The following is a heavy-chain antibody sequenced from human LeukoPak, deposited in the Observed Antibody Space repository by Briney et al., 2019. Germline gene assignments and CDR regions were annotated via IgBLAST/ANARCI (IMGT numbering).Heavy chain of an antibody. CDR1: GFTFSTYW. J-gene: IGHJ4*02. D-gene: IGHD3-16*01. Sequence: GGSLRLSCAGSGFTFSTYWMSWVRQAPGQGLEWVANIKQDGSATYYVDSVEGRFTVSRDNGKNSLYLEMNSLTTEDTAVYYCARWGGAYDYWGQGTLVTVSS. CDR3: ARWGGAYDY. CDR2: IKQDGSAT. V-gene: IGHV3-7*05.